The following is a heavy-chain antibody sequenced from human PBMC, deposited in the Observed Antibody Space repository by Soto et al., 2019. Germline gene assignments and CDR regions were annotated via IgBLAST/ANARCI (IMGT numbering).Heavy chain of an antibody. D-gene: IGHD3-10*01. V-gene: IGHV4-30-2*01. CDR3: ARENNVLPGGYFEY. Sequence: SETLSLTCAVSGGSISSGGYSWSWIRQPPGKGLEWIGYIYHSGSTYYNPSLKSRVTISVDRSKNQFSLKLSSVTAADTAVYYCARENNVLPGGYFEYWGQGTLVTVS. J-gene: IGHJ4*02. CDR2: IYHSGST. CDR1: GGSISSGGYS.